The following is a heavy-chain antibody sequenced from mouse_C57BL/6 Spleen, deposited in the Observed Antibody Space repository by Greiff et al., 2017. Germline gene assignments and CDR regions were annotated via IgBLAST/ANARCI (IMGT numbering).Heavy chain of an antibody. Sequence: EVQGVESGGGLVQPGGSLKLSCAASGFTFSSYTMSWVRQTPEKRLEWVATISGGGGNTYYPDSVKGRFTISSDNAKNTLYLQMSSLRSEDTALYYCARHEGYFDVWGTGTTVTVSS. CDR3: ARHEGYFDV. CDR2: ISGGGGNT. V-gene: IGHV5-9*01. J-gene: IGHJ1*03. CDR1: GFTFSSYT.